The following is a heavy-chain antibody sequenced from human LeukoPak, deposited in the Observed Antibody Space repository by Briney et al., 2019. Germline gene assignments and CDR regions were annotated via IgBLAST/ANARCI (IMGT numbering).Heavy chain of an antibody. V-gene: IGHV3-21*01. CDR2: ISSSSSYI. J-gene: IGHJ3*02. Sequence: GGSLRLSCAASGFTFSSYSMNWVRQAPGKGLEWVSSISSSSSYIYYADSVKGRFTISRDNAKNSLYLQMNSLRAVDTAVYYCARETEWLENAFDIWGQGTMVTVSS. CDR3: ARETEWLENAFDI. CDR1: GFTFSSYS. D-gene: IGHD3-3*01.